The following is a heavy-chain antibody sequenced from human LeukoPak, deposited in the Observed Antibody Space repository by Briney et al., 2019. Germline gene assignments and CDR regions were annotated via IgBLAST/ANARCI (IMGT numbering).Heavy chain of an antibody. V-gene: IGHV3-23*01. J-gene: IGHJ6*02. CDR3: ATSMVRGVHGMDV. CDR1: GFTFSSYA. CDR2: ISGSGGST. Sequence: GGSLRLSCAASGFTFSSYAMSWVRQAPGKGLEWVSAISGSGGSTYYADSVKGRFTISRDNSKNTLYLQMNSLRAEDTAVYYCATSMVRGVHGMDVWGQGTTVTVSS. D-gene: IGHD3-10*01.